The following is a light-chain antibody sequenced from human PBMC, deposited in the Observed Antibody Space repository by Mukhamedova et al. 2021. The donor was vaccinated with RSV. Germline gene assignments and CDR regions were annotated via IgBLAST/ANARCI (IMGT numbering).Light chain of an antibody. V-gene: IGKV3-15*01. CDR2: GAS. CDR1: SVRSN. Sequence: SVRSNLAWYQQKTGQAPRLLIYGASTRATGIPARFSGSGSGTDFTLTISSLQSEDFPVYYCQHYNNWPPWTFGQGTKVEIK. CDR3: QHYNNWPPWT. J-gene: IGKJ1*01.